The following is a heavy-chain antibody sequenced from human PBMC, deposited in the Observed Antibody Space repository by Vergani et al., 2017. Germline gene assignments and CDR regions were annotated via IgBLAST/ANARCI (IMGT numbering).Heavy chain of an antibody. CDR2: INPSGGST. D-gene: IGHD6-6*01. J-gene: IGHJ3*02. V-gene: IGHV1-46*01. CDR3: ATPWKGDSSSSRDDAFDI. Sequence: QVQLVQSGAEVKKPGASVKVSCKASGYTFTSYYMHWVRQAPGQGLEWMGIINPSGGSTSYAQKFQGRVTMTRDTSTSTVYMELSSLRSEDTAVYYCATPWKGDSSSSRDDAFDIWGQGTMVTVSS. CDR1: GYTFTSYY.